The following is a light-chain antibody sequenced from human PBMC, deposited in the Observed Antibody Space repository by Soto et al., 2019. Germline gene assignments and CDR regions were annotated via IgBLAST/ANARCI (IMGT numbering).Light chain of an antibody. V-gene: IGKV3-15*01. CDR1: QSVSSN. CDR3: QQYNNMPPLT. Sequence: EIVMTQSPATLSVSPGQTSTLSCRASQSVSSNLAWYQHKPGQAPRLLIYGASTRATGIPARFSGSGSGTEFTLTINSLQSKDFAVYYCQQYNNMPPLTFGGGTKGDIK. J-gene: IGKJ4*01. CDR2: GAS.